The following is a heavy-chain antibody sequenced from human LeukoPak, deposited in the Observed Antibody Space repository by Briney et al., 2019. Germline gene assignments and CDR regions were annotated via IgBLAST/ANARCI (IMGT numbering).Heavy chain of an antibody. D-gene: IGHD5-12*01. CDR1: RGSISIYY. V-gene: IGHV4-4*07. Sequence: SETLSLTCTVSRGSISIYYWSWIWPPAGKGLEWIGRIYTSGSTNYNPSLKSRVTLSVDESMQQFYLKLSSVTAADTAVYYCARGYSGYDWADYMDVWGKGTTVTISS. J-gene: IGHJ6*03. CDR3: ARGYSGYDWADYMDV. CDR2: IYTSGST.